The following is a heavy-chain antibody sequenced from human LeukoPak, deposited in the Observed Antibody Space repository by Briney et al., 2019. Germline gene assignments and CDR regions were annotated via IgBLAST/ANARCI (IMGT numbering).Heavy chain of an antibody. Sequence: SETLSLTCTVSGGSISSYYWSWIRQPPGKGLEWIGYIYYSGSTNYNPSLKSRVTISVDTSKNQFSLKLSSVTAADTAVYYCARYYSGSYFYYYGMDVWGQGTTVTVSS. CDR2: IYYSGST. J-gene: IGHJ6*02. CDR3: ARYYSGSYFYYYGMDV. D-gene: IGHD1-26*01. CDR1: GGSISSYY. V-gene: IGHV4-59*01.